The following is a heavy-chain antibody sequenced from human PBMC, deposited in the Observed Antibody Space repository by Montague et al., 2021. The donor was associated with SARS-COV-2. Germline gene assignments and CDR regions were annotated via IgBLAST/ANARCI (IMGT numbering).Heavy chain of an antibody. Sequence: SETLSLTCSVSGASMRTYYWTWIRESLGRGLERIGYISNSGITNYNPSLKSRATISLDTSKTQFSLKLTSVTTSDTALYYCARDLGWGRWYIDVWGRGTLVTVSS. CDR1: GASMRTYY. J-gene: IGHJ2*01. CDR2: ISNSGIT. CDR3: ARDLGWGRWYIDV. V-gene: IGHV4-59*01. D-gene: IGHD1-26*01.